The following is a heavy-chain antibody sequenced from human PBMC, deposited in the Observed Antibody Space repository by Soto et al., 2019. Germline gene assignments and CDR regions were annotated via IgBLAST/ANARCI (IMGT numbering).Heavy chain of an antibody. J-gene: IGHJ3*02. D-gene: IGHD4-17*01. CDR2: INPSGGST. CDR3: ARDSLTTRTFDI. CDR1: GYTFTSYY. Sequence: QVQLVQSGAEVKKPGASVKVSCKASGYTFTSYYMHWVRQAPGQGLEWMGIINPSGGSTSYAQKFQGRVTMTRDTSTSTVYMELNSLRSEDTAVYYCARDSLTTRTFDIWGQGTMVTVSS. V-gene: IGHV1-46*03.